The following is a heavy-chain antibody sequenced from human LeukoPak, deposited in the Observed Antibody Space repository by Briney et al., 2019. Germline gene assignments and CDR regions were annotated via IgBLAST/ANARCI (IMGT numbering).Heavy chain of an antibody. CDR3: ARDNKVRDDFWSGYYDY. CDR1: GYTFTGYY. J-gene: IGHJ4*02. V-gene: IGHV1-2*06. Sequence: ASVKVSCKASGYTFTGYYMHWVRQAPGQGLEWMGRINPNSGGTNYAQKFQGRVTITRDTSASTAHMELSSLRSEDTAVYYCARDNKVRDDFWSGYYDYWGQGTLVTVSS. CDR2: INPNSGGT. D-gene: IGHD3-3*01.